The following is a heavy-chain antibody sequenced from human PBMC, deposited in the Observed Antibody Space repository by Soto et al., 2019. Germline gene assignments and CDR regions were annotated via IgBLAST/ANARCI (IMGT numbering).Heavy chain of an antibody. CDR2: INAGNGNT. CDR3: ARDLHPSTYYDFWSGYPPNNWFDP. CDR1: GYTFTSYA. J-gene: IGHJ5*02. D-gene: IGHD3-3*01. Sequence: GASVKVSCKASGYTFTSYAMHWVRQAPGQRLEWMGWINAGNGNTKYSQKFQGRVTITRDTSASTAYMELSSLRSEDTAVYYCARDLHPSTYYDFWSGYPPNNWFDPWGQGTLVTVSS. V-gene: IGHV1-3*01.